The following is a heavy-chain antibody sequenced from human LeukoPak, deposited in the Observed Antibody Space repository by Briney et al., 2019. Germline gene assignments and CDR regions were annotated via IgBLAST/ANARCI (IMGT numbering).Heavy chain of an antibody. V-gene: IGHV1-69*05. Sequence: SVKVSCKASGYTFTSYDINWVRQATGQGLEWMGGIIPIFGTANYAQKFQGRVTITTDESTSTAYMELSSLRSEDTAVYYCARDEWSLRSQSGSHDMFGYWGQGTLVTVSS. J-gene: IGHJ4*02. CDR3: ARDEWSLRSQSGSHDMFGY. CDR2: IIPIFGTA. CDR1: GYTFTSYD. D-gene: IGHD1-26*01.